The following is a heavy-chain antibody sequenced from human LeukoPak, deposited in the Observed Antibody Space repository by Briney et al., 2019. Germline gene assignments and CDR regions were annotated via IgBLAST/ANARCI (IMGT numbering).Heavy chain of an antibody. J-gene: IGHJ4*02. CDR2: IYHSGST. CDR1: GYSISSGYY. CDR3: ASINVWGSYRYRGSDY. D-gene: IGHD3-16*02. V-gene: IGHV4-38-2*01. Sequence: KPSETLSLTCAVSGYSISSGYYWGWIRQPPGNGLEWIGSIYHSGSTYYNPSLKSRVTISVDTSKNQFSLKLSSVTAADTAVYYCASINVWGSYRYRGSDYWGQGTLVTVSS.